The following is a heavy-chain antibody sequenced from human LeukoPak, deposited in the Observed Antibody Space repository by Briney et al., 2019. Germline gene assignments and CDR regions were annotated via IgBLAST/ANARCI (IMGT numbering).Heavy chain of an antibody. CDR3: AKGSAAGRPYYFDY. D-gene: IGHD6-25*01. CDR1: GFIFSNYA. J-gene: IGHJ4*02. V-gene: IGHV3-23*01. CDR2: IDSTGAYT. Sequence: GGSLRLSCAASGFIFSNYAMSWVRQAPGKGLEWVSAIDSTGAYTWYADSVKGRFTISEDSSKTILYLQMNSLRAEDAAVYFCAKGSAAGRPYYFDYWGQGTLVTVSS.